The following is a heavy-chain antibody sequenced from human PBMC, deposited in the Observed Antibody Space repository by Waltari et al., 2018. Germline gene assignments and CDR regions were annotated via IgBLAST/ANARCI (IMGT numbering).Heavy chain of an antibody. D-gene: IGHD6-25*01. Sequence: QLQLQESRPGLVKPSETLSLTCTVSGGSLSSSRYSWGWIRQPPGKGLDWIGSIYYSGSTYYNPSLKRRVTISVDTSKNQFSLKLSSVTAADTAVYYCARESPLAADYWGQGTLVTVSS. CDR3: ARESPLAADY. CDR1: GGSLSSSRYS. J-gene: IGHJ4*02. CDR2: IYYSGST. V-gene: IGHV4-39*07.